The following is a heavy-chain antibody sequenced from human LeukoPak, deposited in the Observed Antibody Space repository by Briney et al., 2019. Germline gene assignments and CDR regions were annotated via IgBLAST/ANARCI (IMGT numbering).Heavy chain of an antibody. CDR3: ARHVQPAAGTTGLDP. CDR2: FYPGDSNT. D-gene: IGHD6-13*01. J-gene: IGHJ5*02. Sequence: GDSLKIFCKGCGYSFSIYWIGCVRQMRGEGLEWMGIFYPGDSNTSSSPSFKAETTIPATKSISTSYLQWTSLQASTTARNNWARHVQPAAGTTGLDPWGEGTLVTVPS. V-gene: IGHV5-51*01. CDR1: GYSFSIYW.